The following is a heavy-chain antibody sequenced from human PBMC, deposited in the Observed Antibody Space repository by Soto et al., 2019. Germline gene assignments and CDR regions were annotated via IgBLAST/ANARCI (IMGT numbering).Heavy chain of an antibody. CDR1: GGSISSYY. CDR2: IYYSGST. V-gene: IGHV4-59*01. D-gene: IGHD5-18*01. J-gene: IGHJ4*02. CDR3: ARFPRGYSYGHFDY. Sequence: SETLSLTCTLSGGSISSYYWSWIRQPPGKGLEWIGYIYYSGSTNYNPSLKSRVTISVDTSKNQFSLKLSSVTAADTAVYYCARFPRGYSYGHFDYWGQGTLVTVSS.